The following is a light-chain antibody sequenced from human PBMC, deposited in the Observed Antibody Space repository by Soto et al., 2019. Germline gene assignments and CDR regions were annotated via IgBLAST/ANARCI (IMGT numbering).Light chain of an antibody. Sequence: QSVLTQPTSASGTPGQRVTISCSGSSSNIGSNTVNWYQQFPGTAPKLLIYSTDQWPSGVPDRFSGSKSGTSASLAISGLQSEDEADYYCVSWDDSLKAVVFGGGTKLTVL. J-gene: IGLJ2*01. V-gene: IGLV1-44*01. CDR1: SSNIGSNT. CDR3: VSWDDSLKAVV. CDR2: STD.